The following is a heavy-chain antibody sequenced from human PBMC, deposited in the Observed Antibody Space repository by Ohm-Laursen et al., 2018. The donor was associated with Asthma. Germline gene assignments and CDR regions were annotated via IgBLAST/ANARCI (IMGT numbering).Heavy chain of an antibody. V-gene: IGHV1-3*01. Sequence: ASMKVSCKASGYTFTSYAMHWVRQAPGQRLEWMGWINAGNGNTKYSQKFQGRVTITRDTSASTAYMELSSLRSEDTAVYYCARARDCSSTSCYYYYGMDVWGQGTTVTVSS. J-gene: IGHJ6*02. D-gene: IGHD2-2*01. CDR1: GYTFTSYA. CDR2: INAGNGNT. CDR3: ARARDCSSTSCYYYYGMDV.